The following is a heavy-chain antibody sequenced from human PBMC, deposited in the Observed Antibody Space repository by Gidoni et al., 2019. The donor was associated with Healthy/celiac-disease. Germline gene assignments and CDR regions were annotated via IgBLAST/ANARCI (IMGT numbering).Heavy chain of an antibody. CDR1: GDSVSSNSAA. V-gene: IGHV6-1*01. CDR2: TYYRSKWYN. CDR3: ARAQNSSGWGLGYYFDY. D-gene: IGHD6-19*01. J-gene: IGHJ4*02. Sequence: QVQLQQSGPGLVKPSQTLSLTCAISGDSVSSNSAAWNWIRQSPSRGLEWLGRTYYRSKWYNDYAVSVKSRITINPDTSKNQFSLQLNSVTPEDTAVYYCARAQNSSGWGLGYYFDYWGQGTLVTVSS.